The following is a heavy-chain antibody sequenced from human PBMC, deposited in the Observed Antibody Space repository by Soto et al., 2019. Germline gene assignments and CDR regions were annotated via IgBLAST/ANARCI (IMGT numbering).Heavy chain of an antibody. V-gene: IGHV4-30-4*01. J-gene: IGHJ5*02. Sequence: QVQLQESGPGLVKPSQTLSLTCTVSGGSISSGDYYWSWIRQPPGKGLEWIGYIYYSGSTYYNPSLKSRVTISVDTSKNQFSLKLSSVTAADTAVYYCARLQYQLLYRNNWFDPWGQGTLVTVSS. D-gene: IGHD2-2*02. CDR2: IYYSGST. CDR3: ARLQYQLLYRNNWFDP. CDR1: GGSISSGDYY.